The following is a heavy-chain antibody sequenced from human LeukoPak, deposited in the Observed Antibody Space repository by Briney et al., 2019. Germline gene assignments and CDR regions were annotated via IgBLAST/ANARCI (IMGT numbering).Heavy chain of an antibody. Sequence: ASVKVSFKASRYIFTTYYIHWVRQAPGQGLEWMGIINPSGGSTSYTQKFQGRVTITRDTSTTTVYMELSSLRSQDTAVYYCARHKEVGDYYYFDYWGQGTLVTVSS. J-gene: IGHJ4*02. CDR1: RYIFTTYY. D-gene: IGHD2/OR15-2a*01. CDR3: ARHKEVGDYYYFDY. V-gene: IGHV1-46*01. CDR2: INPSGGST.